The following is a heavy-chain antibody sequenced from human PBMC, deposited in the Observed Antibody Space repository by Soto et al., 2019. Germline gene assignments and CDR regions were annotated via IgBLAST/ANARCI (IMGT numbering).Heavy chain of an antibody. D-gene: IGHD2-8*01. J-gene: IGHJ6*02. CDR3: ARGDSTDCSNGVCSFFYNHDMDV. Sequence: QVQLVQSGAEVKKPGASVKVSCKASGYSFTDYHIHWVRQAPGQGLEWLGRINPKSGGTSTAQKFQGWVTMTTDTSISTASMELTRLTSAAAAIYYCARGDSTDCSNGVCSFFYNHDMDVWGQGTTVTVSS. V-gene: IGHV1-2*04. CDR1: GYSFTDYH. CDR2: INPKSGGT.